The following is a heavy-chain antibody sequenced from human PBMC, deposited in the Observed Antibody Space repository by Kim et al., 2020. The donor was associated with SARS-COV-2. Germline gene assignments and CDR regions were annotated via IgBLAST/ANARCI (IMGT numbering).Heavy chain of an antibody. V-gene: IGHV4-34*01. Sequence: SETLSLTCTVYGGSFSGYYWSWIRQPLGKGLEWIGEVNHSGATNSSPSLKSRVTVSVDTSKNQLSLTLTSATAADTAFYYCAGRSVKHWYFDHWGRGTLVTVSS. CDR1: GGSFSGYY. CDR3: AGRSVKHWYFDH. J-gene: IGHJ2*01. CDR2: VNHSGAT.